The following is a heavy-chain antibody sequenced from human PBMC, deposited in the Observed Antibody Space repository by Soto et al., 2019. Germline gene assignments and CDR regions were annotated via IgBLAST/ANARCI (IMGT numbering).Heavy chain of an antibody. Sequence: QVQLVQSGAEVKKPGSSVKVSCKASGGTFSSYAISWVRQAPGQGLEWMGGITPIFGTANYAQKFQGRVTITADESTSTAYMELSSLRSEDTAVYYCASGSYYYDSSGYPPPYYFDYWGQGTLVTVSS. J-gene: IGHJ4*02. CDR2: ITPIFGTA. CDR3: ASGSYYYDSSGYPPPYYFDY. CDR1: GGTFSSYA. D-gene: IGHD3-22*01. V-gene: IGHV1-69*01.